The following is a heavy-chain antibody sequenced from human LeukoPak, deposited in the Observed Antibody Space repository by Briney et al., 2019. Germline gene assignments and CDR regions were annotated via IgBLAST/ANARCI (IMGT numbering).Heavy chain of an antibody. V-gene: IGHV1-46*02. J-gene: IGHJ3*02. D-gene: IGHD6-13*01. CDR1: GYTFNDYY. CDR3: ARGRQPSDAFDI. Sequence: ASVKVSCKASGYTFNDYYMHWVRQAPGQGLEWMGIINPSGGSTSYAQKFQGRVTMTRDMSTSTVYMELSSLRSEDTAVYYCARGRQPSDAFDIWGQGTMVTVSS. CDR2: INPSGGST.